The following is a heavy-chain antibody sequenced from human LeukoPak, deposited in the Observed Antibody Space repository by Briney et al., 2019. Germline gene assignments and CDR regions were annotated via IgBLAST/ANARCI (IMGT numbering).Heavy chain of an antibody. CDR2: IYYSGST. V-gene: IGHV4-39*01. J-gene: IGHJ5*02. D-gene: IGHD2-15*01. CDR1: GGSISSSSYY. CDR3: ARRRSCSGGSCYVAWFDP. Sequence: PSETLSLTCTVSGGSISSSSYYWGWIRQPPGKGLEWIGSIYYSGSTYYNPSLKSRVTISVDTSKNQFSLKLSSVTAADTAVYYCARRRSCSGGSCYVAWFDPWGQGTLVTVSS.